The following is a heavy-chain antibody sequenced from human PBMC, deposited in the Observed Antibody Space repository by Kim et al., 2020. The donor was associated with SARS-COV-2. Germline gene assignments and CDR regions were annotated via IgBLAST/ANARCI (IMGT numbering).Heavy chain of an antibody. CDR2: INPNSGGT. Sequence: ASVKVSCKASGYTFTGYYMHWVRQAPGQGLEWMGRINPNSGGTNYAQKFQGRVTMTRDTSISTAYMELSRLRSDDTAVYYCARARSLYDYVWGSYRYDYWGQGTLVTVSS. D-gene: IGHD3-16*02. CDR1: GYTFTGYY. J-gene: IGHJ4*02. CDR3: ARARSLYDYVWGSYRYDY. V-gene: IGHV1-2*06.